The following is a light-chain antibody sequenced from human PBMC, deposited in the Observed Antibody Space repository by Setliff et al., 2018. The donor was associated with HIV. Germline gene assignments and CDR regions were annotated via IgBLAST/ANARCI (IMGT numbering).Light chain of an antibody. CDR3: SSYRSGNTLV. J-gene: IGLJ1*01. Sequence: QSVLTQPASVSGSPGQSITISCTGTSSDVGGYKYFYWYQQHPGKAPKLMIYEVSNRPSGISNRFSGSKSGNTASLTISGLQAEDEADYYCSSYRSGNTLVFGTGTKVTVL. CDR1: SSDVGGYKY. CDR2: EVS. V-gene: IGLV2-14*01.